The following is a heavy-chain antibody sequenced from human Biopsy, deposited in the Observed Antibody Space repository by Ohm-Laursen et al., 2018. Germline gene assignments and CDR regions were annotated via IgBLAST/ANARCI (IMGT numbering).Heavy chain of an antibody. CDR3: APQTPRDPDILTGAYHYDMAV. V-gene: IGHV1-69*13. CDR1: GGTFSNSA. D-gene: IGHD3-9*01. Sequence: ASVKVSCKVSGGTFSNSAISWVRQAPGQGLEWMGGIITFFRTVNYAQNFQGRLTITADEFTDPAYMELRSLGSEDTAVYYCAPQTPRDPDILTGAYHYDMAVWGQGTTVTVSS. CDR2: IITFFRTV. J-gene: IGHJ6*02.